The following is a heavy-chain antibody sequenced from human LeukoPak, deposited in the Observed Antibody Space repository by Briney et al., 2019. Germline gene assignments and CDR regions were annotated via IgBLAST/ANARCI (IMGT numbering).Heavy chain of an antibody. V-gene: IGHV1-18*01. Sequence: ASVKVSCKASGYMFNAYGISWVRQAPGQGLEWMGWISAYTGNTNYAQKLQGRVTMTTDTSTSTAYMELRSLRSDDTAVYYCARDGVGLTYVFDIWGQGTMVTVSS. CDR3: ARDGVGLTYVFDI. J-gene: IGHJ3*02. CDR2: ISAYTGNT. D-gene: IGHD1-26*01. CDR1: GYMFNAYG.